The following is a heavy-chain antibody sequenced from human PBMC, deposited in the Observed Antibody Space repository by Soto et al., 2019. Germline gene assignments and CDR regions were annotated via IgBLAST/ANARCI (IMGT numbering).Heavy chain of an antibody. Sequence: ASVKVSCKASGYTFTSYGISWVRQAPGQGLEWMGWISAYNGNTNYAQKLQGRVTMTTDTSTSTAYMELRSLRSDDTAVYYCARDCSSTSCYRALYYYYGMDVWGQGTTVTASS. V-gene: IGHV1-18*04. CDR1: GYTFTSYG. CDR2: ISAYNGNT. CDR3: ARDCSSTSCYRALYYYYGMDV. D-gene: IGHD2-2*02. J-gene: IGHJ6*02.